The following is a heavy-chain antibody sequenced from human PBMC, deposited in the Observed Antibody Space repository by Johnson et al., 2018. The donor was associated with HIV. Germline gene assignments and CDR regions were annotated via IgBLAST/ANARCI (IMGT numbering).Heavy chain of an antibody. J-gene: IGHJ3*02. CDR3: TTISQWLVPGTFDI. CDR2: ISYDGSNK. D-gene: IGHD6-19*01. Sequence: QVQLVESGGGVVQPGRSLRLSCAASGFTFSSYAMHWVRQAPGKGLEWVAVISYDGSNKYYADSVKGRFTISRDNSKNTLYLQMNSLRAEDTAVYYCTTISQWLVPGTFDIWGQGTMVTVS. CDR1: GFTFSSYA. V-gene: IGHV3-30*04.